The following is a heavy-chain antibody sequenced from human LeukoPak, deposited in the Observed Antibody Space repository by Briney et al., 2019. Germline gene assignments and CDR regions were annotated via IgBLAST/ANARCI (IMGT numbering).Heavy chain of an antibody. V-gene: IGHV3-7*03. Sequence: GGSLRLSCAASGFTFSSYWMSWVRQAPGKGLEWVANIKQDGSEKYYVDSVKGRFTISRDNAKNSLYLQMNSPRAEDTAVYYCAREVSGYSGYDYFDYWGQGTLVTVSS. CDR1: GFTFSSYW. CDR2: IKQDGSEK. CDR3: AREVSGYSGYDYFDY. J-gene: IGHJ4*02. D-gene: IGHD5-12*01.